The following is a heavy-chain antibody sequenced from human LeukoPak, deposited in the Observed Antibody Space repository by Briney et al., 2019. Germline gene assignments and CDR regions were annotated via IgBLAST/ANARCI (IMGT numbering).Heavy chain of an antibody. D-gene: IGHD2-15*01. J-gene: IGHJ4*02. CDR1: GVSISNHY. Sequence: SETLSLTCTVSGVSISNHYSSWIRQPPGKGLEWIGYIYYTGNTNYNPSLKSRVTISDDTSKNQVSLELSSVTAADTAVYYCVRHSRVVAFDYWGQGNLVTVSS. V-gene: IGHV4-59*08. CDR2: IYYTGNT. CDR3: VRHSRVVAFDY.